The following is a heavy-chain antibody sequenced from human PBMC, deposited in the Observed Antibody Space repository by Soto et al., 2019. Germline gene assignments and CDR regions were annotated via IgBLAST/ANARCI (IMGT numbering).Heavy chain of an antibody. CDR3: AIVGARPPDY. Sequence: ASVKVSCKASGYTFTSYDVNWVRQATGQGLEWMGWMNPNSGNTGYAQKFQGRVTMTRNTAINTAYMGLSSLSSEDTAVYHCAIVGARPPDYWGQGTLVTVSS. CDR2: MNPNSGNT. D-gene: IGHD1-26*01. V-gene: IGHV1-8*02. CDR1: GYTFTSYD. J-gene: IGHJ4*02.